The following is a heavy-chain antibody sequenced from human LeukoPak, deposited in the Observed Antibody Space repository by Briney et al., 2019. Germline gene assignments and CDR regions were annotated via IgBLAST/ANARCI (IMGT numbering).Heavy chain of an antibody. V-gene: IGHV3-33*01. CDR2: ISYDGSNK. Sequence: PGGSLRLSCAASGFSFSNYGMHWVRQAPGKGLEWVAVISYDGSNKYYADSVKGRFTISRDNSKNSLYLQMNSLRTEDTAVYYCTRDLKYSGSHGFDYWGQGTLVTVSS. J-gene: IGHJ4*02. CDR3: TRDLKYSGSHGFDY. CDR1: GFSFSNYG. D-gene: IGHD1-26*01.